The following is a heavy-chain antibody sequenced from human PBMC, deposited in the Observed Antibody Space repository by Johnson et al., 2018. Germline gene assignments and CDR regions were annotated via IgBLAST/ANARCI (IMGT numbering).Heavy chain of an antibody. CDR2: IIPKFATA. J-gene: IGHJ1*01. CDR3: ARGLSYKTD. V-gene: IGHV1-69*12. D-gene: IGHD3-16*02. Sequence: QVQLVQSGAEVKKXGSSVEVSCKASGGTFKSYAITWLRQAPGQGLEWMGGIIPKFATANYAQKFQDRVTITADESTGPAYMELSSLRSEDTAVYYCARGLSYKTDWGQGTRVTVSS. CDR1: GGTFKSYA.